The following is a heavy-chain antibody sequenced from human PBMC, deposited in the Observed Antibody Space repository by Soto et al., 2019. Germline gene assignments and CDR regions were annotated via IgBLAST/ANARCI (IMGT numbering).Heavy chain of an antibody. D-gene: IGHD3-10*01. CDR3: AKDIYGSGSYYPVDP. CDR2: ISGSGGST. J-gene: IGHJ5*02. V-gene: IGHV3-23*01. Sequence: GGSLRLSSAASGLTFSSYGMSWVRQATGKGLEWVSAISGSGGSTYYADSVKGRFTISRDNSKNTLYVQMNSLRAEDTAIYYCAKDIYGSGSYYPVDPWGQGTLVTVSS. CDR1: GLTFSSYG.